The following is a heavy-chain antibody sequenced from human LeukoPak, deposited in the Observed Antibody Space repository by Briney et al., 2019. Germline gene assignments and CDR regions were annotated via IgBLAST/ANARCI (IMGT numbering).Heavy chain of an antibody. Sequence: GGSLRLSCAAAGFTFSSYAMHWVRQAPGKGLEWVAVISYDGSNKHYADSVKGRFTISRDNSKNTLYLQMNSLRAEDTAVYYCARDSAELLWFGELVDWGQGTLVTVSS. D-gene: IGHD3-10*01. CDR1: GFTFSSYA. J-gene: IGHJ4*02. CDR3: ARDSAELLWFGELVD. CDR2: ISYDGSNK. V-gene: IGHV3-30-3*01.